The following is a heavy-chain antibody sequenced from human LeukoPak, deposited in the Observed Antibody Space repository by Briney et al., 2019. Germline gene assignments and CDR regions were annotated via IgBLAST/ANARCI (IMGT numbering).Heavy chain of an antibody. D-gene: IGHD3-10*01. Sequence: PGGSLRLSCAASGFTFIASAMSWVRQAPGKGLEWVSTISGSGGSTYYADSAKGRFTISRDNSKNAMYLQMNSLRAEDTAVYYCAKLDYGSGRSFDYWGQGTLVTVSS. J-gene: IGHJ4*02. CDR2: ISGSGGST. CDR1: GFTFIASA. V-gene: IGHV3-23*01. CDR3: AKLDYGSGRSFDY.